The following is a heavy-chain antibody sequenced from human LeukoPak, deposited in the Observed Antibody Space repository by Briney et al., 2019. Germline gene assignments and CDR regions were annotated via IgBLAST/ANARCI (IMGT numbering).Heavy chain of an antibody. CDR3: SKDVWYSSGFLDY. CDR1: GFTFSSYA. Sequence: GGSLRLSCAASGFTFSSYAMSWVRQAPGKGLEWVSAISGSGGSTYYADSVKGRFTISRDNSNQTLYLQLNSLRAQAQALYYCSKDVWYSSGFLDYWGQGTLVTVSS. CDR2: ISGSGGST. J-gene: IGHJ4*02. D-gene: IGHD6-19*01. V-gene: IGHV3-23*01.